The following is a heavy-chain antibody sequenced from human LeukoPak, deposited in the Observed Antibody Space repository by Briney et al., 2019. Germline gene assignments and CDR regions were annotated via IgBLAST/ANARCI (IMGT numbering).Heavy chain of an antibody. D-gene: IGHD2-21*01. J-gene: IGHJ5*02. CDR1: GYTFTSYD. CDR2: MNPNSGNT. V-gene: IGHV1-8*01. CDR3: ARGVVPPEYNWFDP. Sequence: ASVKVSCKASGYTFTSYDINWVRQATGQGLEWMGWMNPNSGNTGYARKFQGRVTMTRNTSISTAYMELSSLRSEDTAVYYCARGVVPPEYNWFDPWGQGTLVTVSS.